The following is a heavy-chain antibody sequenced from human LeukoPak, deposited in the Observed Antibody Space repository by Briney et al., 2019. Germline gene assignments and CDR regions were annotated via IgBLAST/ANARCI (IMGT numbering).Heavy chain of an antibody. Sequence: GGSLRLSCATSGFTVSSNYMSWVRRAPGKGLEWVSVIYSGGSTYYPDSVKGRFIITRDDSQNTLYLQMDSLRAEDMPVYYCARITSKVSLGGGWYFDYWGQGTLVTVSS. V-gene: IGHV3-66*01. J-gene: IGHJ4*02. CDR3: ARITSKVSLGGGWYFDY. CDR1: GFTVSSNY. D-gene: IGHD6-19*01. CDR2: IYSGGST.